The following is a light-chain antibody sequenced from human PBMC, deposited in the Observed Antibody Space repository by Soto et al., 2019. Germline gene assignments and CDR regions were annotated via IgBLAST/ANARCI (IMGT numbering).Light chain of an antibody. Sequence: DIQRTQSPSSLSASIGDIVTITCRANQDISTSLAWFQQKPGNAPKSLIYAASTLQSGVPSRFSGSGSGTDFILTITSLQPEDLATYYCQQYKTYPFTFGGGTKVEIK. CDR2: AAS. CDR3: QQYKTYPFT. CDR1: QDISTS. V-gene: IGKV1-16*01. J-gene: IGKJ4*01.